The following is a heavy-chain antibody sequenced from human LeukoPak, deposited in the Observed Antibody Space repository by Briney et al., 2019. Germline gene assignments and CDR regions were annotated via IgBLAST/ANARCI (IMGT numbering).Heavy chain of an antibody. CDR2: IYHSGST. V-gene: IGHV4-38-2*02. Sequence: SETLSLTCTVSGYSISSGYYWGWIRQPPGKGLEWIGSIYHSGSTYYNPSLKSRVTISVDTSKNQFSLKLSSVTAADTAVYYCAKDLFQDLRYFDWLFPEDYWGQGTLVTVSS. CDR3: AKDLFQDLRYFDWLFPEDY. CDR1: GYSISSGYY. D-gene: IGHD3-9*01. J-gene: IGHJ4*02.